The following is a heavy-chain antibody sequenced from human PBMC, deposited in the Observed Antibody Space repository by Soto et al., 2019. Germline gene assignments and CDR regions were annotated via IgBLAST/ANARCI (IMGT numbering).Heavy chain of an antibody. CDR1: GFTFSSYS. CDR2: ISSSSSYI. V-gene: IGHV3-21*01. J-gene: IGHJ3*02. D-gene: IGHD5-12*01. CDR3: ARDHSGYDSDSWAFDI. Sequence: PGGSLRLACAASGFTFSSYSMNWVRQAPGKGLEWVSSISSSSSYIYYADSVKGRFTISRDNAKNSLYLQMNSLRAEDTAVYYCARDHSGYDSDSWAFDIWGQGTMVTVSS.